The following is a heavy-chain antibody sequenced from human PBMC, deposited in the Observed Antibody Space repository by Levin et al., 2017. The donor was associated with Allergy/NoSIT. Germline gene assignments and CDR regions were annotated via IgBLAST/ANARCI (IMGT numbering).Heavy chain of an antibody. D-gene: IGHD6-13*01. J-gene: IGHJ4*02. CDR2: INPSGGST. CDR1: GYTFTSYY. CDR3: ARGQSSSWGDY. V-gene: IGHV1-46*01. Sequence: GESLKISCKASGYTFTSYYMHWVRQAPGQGLEWMGIINPSGGSTSYAQKFQGRVTMTRDTSTSTVYMELSSLRSEDTAVYYCARGQSSSWGDYWGQGTLVTVSS.